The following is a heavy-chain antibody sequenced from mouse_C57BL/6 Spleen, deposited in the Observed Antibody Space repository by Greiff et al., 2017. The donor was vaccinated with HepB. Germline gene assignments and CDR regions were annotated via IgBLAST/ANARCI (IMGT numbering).Heavy chain of an antibody. V-gene: IGHV1-62-2*01. D-gene: IGHD4-1*01. J-gene: IGHJ2*01. CDR2: FYPGSGSI. CDR1: GYTFTEYT. Sequence: QVQLKQSGAELVKPGASVKLSCKASGYTFTEYTIHWVKQRSGQGLEWIGWFYPGSGSIKYNEKFKDKATLTADKSSSTVYMALSRLTSEDSAVYYCARHEDDWDYFDYWGKGTTLTVSS. CDR3: ARHEDDWDYFDY.